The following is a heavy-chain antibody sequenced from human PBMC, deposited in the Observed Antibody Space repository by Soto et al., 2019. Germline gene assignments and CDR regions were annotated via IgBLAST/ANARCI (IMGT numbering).Heavy chain of an antibody. CDR2: IHHSVST. V-gene: IGHV4-34*01. J-gene: IGHJ4*02. CDR1: GGSFDGYY. Sequence: QVHLQQWGAGLLKPSETLSLTCGLYGGSFDGYYWSWIRQSPGKGLEWIGEIHHSVSTKYNPSLKSRGSLSVDTSTKQFSLKMTSMTAADRGVYYCARGVDYWSGYLFWGQGTPVTVSS. CDR3: ARGVDYWSGYLF. D-gene: IGHD3-3*01.